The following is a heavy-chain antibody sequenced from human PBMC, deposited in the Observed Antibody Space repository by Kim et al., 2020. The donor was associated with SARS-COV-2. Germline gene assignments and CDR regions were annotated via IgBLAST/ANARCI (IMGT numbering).Heavy chain of an antibody. CDR3: AKYQSSGSYYPPDY. CDR2: ICGNGYTT. CDR1: GFTFINYV. Sequence: GGSLRLSCAASGFTFINYVMTWVRQAPGKGLEWVASICGNGYTTFYPDSVRGRFTISRDNSKNMVYLQMTRLRVEDTGVYFCAKYQSSGSYYPPDYWGQGTLVSVSS. D-gene: IGHD3-10*01. J-gene: IGHJ4*02. V-gene: IGHV3-23*01.